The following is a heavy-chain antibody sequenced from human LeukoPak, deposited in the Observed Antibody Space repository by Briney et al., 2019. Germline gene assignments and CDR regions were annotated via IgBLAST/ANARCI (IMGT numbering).Heavy chain of an antibody. D-gene: IGHD3-16*01. Sequence: PGESLQISCQGSGSSFTSYWIGWVRQLPGKGLEWMGMIFPGDSDTRYSPSFQGQVTISADKSISTAYLQWSSLKASDTAMYYCARRGNYGDYWGQGTLVTVSS. V-gene: IGHV5-51*01. J-gene: IGHJ4*02. CDR1: GSSFTSYW. CDR3: ARRGNYGDY. CDR2: IFPGDSDT.